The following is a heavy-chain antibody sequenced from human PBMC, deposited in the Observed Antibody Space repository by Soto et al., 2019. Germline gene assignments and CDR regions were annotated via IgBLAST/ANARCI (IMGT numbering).Heavy chain of an antibody. CDR3: ARGQRFSDWFDP. Sequence: PSEPLSLTCTVSGGSMSSYDWTLIRQPAGKGLEWIGRVYSSGGTHYNPSLKSRVTISLDTSKNQFSLRLLSVTDADTAVYYCARGQRFSDWFDPWGQGTLVTVSS. V-gene: IGHV4-4*07. J-gene: IGHJ5*02. CDR1: GGSMSSYD. D-gene: IGHD3-3*01. CDR2: VYSSGGT.